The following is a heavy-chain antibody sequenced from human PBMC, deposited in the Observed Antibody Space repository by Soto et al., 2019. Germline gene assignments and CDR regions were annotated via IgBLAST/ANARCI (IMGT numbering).Heavy chain of an antibody. J-gene: IGHJ6*02. CDR3: ARQGFGVLHGLVDV. CDR2: ISDLAYT. D-gene: IGHD3-10*01. V-gene: IGHV4-61*05. Sequence: SETLSLTCTVSGASITYINNQHCSCFRLPPGKGLEWIGYISDLAYTSYNPSLKGRVSISVDTSKNQFSLTLTSVTAADTVVYYCARQGFGVLHGLVDVWGQGTTVT. CDR1: GASITYINNQH.